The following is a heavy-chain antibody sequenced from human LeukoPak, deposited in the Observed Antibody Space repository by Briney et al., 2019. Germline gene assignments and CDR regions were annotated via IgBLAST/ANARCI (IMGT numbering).Heavy chain of an antibody. CDR3: AKASIAGAIGVHDY. D-gene: IGHD1-26*01. Sequence: GGSLRLSCAPFGFTFNNYWMSWVRQAPGKGLEWVANINQDGSGKHYVDSVKGRFTISRDNAKNSLYLQMNSLRAEDTAVYFCAKASIAGAIGVHDYWGQGTLVTVSS. V-gene: IGHV3-7*01. J-gene: IGHJ4*02. CDR1: GFTFNNYW. CDR2: INQDGSGK.